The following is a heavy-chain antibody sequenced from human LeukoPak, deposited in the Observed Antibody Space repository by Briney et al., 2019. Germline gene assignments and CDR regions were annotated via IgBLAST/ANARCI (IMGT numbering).Heavy chain of an antibody. J-gene: IGHJ4*02. D-gene: IGHD6-19*01. CDR2: IMPLFGTA. Sequence: GASVKVSCKASGYTFTGYYMHWVRQAPGQGLEWLGGIMPLFGTAGYAQKFQGRVTITKDESTRTVYLELTSLTSDDTAVYYCARDGRVAVAGVWGQGTLVTVSS. CDR1: GYTFTGYY. V-gene: IGHV1-69*05. CDR3: ARDGRVAVAGV.